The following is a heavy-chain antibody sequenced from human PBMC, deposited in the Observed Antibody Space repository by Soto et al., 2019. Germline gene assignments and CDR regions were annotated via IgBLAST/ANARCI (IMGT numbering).Heavy chain of an antibody. D-gene: IGHD1-7*01. CDR1: GGSISNYY. V-gene: IGHV4-59*08. CDR2: IYYTGST. J-gene: IGHJ5*02. CDR3: ARHSRSTGTTWRHWFDP. Sequence: QVQLQESGPGLVKPSETLSLTCTVSGGSISNYYWSWIRQPPGKGLEWIGYIYYTGSTNYNPSLKSRLTISVDTSNNHFSLKLTSVTAADTAVYYCARHSRSTGTTWRHWFDPWGHGTQVTVSS.